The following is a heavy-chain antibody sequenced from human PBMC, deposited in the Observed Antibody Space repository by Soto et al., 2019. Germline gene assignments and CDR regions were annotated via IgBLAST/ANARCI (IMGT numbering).Heavy chain of an antibody. J-gene: IGHJ6*02. D-gene: IGHD3-22*01. V-gene: IGHV3-48*03. CDR1: GFTFSSYE. Sequence: QSGGSLRLSCAASGFTFSSYEMNWVRQAPGKGLEWVSYISSSGSTIYYADSVKGRFTISRDNAKNSLYLQMNSLRAEDTAVYYCARVHKPRDDSSGYYYGFGYYYYYGMDVWGQGTTVTVSS. CDR3: ARVHKPRDDSSGYYYGFGYYYYYGMDV. CDR2: ISSSGSTI.